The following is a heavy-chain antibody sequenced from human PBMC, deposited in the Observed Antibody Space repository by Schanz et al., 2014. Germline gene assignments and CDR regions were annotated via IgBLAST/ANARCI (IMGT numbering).Heavy chain of an antibody. V-gene: IGHV3-23*01. CDR3: AKDHPSSGWPAFDV. D-gene: IGHD6-19*01. CDR2: LTGSGTTT. J-gene: IGHJ4*02. CDR1: GFSFRKSA. Sequence: VQLLESGGGLVQPGGSLRLSCAASGFSFRKSAMSWVRQAPGKGLEWVSALTGSGTTTYYADSVKGRFSISRDLSSNTLYLQMNSLRADDSAIYYCAKDHPSSGWPAFDVWGQGTQVTVSS.